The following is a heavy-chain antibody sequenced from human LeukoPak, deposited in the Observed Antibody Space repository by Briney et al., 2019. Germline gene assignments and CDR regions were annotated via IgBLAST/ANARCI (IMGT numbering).Heavy chain of an antibody. CDR1: GGSISSSSYY. D-gene: IGHD6-13*01. V-gene: IGHV4-39*01. CDR2: IYYSGST. Sequence: SETLSLTCTVSGGSISSSSYYWGWIRQPPGKGLEWIGSIYYSGSTHYNPSLRSRVTISVDTSKNQFSLKLSSVTAADTAVYYCARIKAGYSRYYFDYWGQGTLVTVSS. J-gene: IGHJ4*02. CDR3: ARIKAGYSRYYFDY.